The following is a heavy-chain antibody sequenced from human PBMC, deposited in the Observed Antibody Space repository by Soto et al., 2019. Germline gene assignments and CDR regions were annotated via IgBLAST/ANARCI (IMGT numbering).Heavy chain of an antibody. J-gene: IGHJ6*02. CDR1: GYTFTSYY. CDR3: AGRGHGPIYYYYYYGMDV. Sequence: GASVKVSCKASGYTFTSYYMHWVRQAPGQGLEWMGIINPSGGSTSYAQKFQGRVTMTRDTSTSTVYMELSSLRSEDTAVYYCAGRGHGPIYYYYYYGMDVWGQGTTVTVSS. V-gene: IGHV1-46*01. CDR2: INPSGGST. D-gene: IGHD3-3*02.